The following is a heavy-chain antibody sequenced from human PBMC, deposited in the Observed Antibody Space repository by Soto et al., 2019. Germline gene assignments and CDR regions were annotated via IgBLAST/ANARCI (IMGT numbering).Heavy chain of an antibody. V-gene: IGHV5-10-1*01. D-gene: IGHD3-22*01. CDR1: GYSFAGYW. Sequence: GESLKISCKGSGYSFAGYWITWVRQKPGKGLEWMGRIDPSDSQTYYSPSFRGHVTISVTKSITTVFLQWSSLRASDTAMYYCARQIYDSDTGPNFXXXFXXXGQGTPVTVSS. CDR2: IDPSDSQT. CDR3: ARQIYDSDTGPNFXXXFXX. J-gene: IGHJ4*02.